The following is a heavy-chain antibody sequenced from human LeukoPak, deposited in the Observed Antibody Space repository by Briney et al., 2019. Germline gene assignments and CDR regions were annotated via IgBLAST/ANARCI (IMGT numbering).Heavy chain of an antibody. Sequence: GASVKVSCKASGYTLTDYYMHWVRQAPGQGLEWVGCIDPDSGGTKSAQRFQGRVTMTRDTSITTVYMELSRLRSDDTAVYYCAREYYDSSGSKYAFDIWGQGTMVTVSS. CDR2: IDPDSGGT. V-gene: IGHV1-2*02. D-gene: IGHD3-22*01. CDR3: AREYYDSSGSKYAFDI. CDR1: GYTLTDYY. J-gene: IGHJ3*02.